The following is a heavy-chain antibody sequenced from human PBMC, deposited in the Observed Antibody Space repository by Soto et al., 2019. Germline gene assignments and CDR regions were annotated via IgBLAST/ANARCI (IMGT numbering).Heavy chain of an antibody. J-gene: IGHJ2*01. CDR3: AKYAGDYSSGWLYWYFDL. V-gene: IGHV3-23*01. Sequence: GGSLRLSCAASGFTFSSYAMSWVRQAPGKGLEWVSAISGSGGSTYYADSVKGRFTISRDNSKNTLYLQMNSLRAEDTAVYYCAKYAGDYSSGWLYWYFDLWGRGTLVTVSS. CDR1: GFTFSSYA. CDR2: ISGSGGST. D-gene: IGHD6-19*01.